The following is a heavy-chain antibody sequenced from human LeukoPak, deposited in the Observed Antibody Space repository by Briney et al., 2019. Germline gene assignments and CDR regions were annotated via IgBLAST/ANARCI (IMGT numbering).Heavy chain of an antibody. D-gene: IGHD3-10*01. J-gene: IGHJ5*02. Sequence: PGGSLRLSCAASGFTFSSYSMNWVRQAPGKGLEWVSYISSSSSTIYYADSVKGRFTISRDNAKNSLYLQMNSPRAEDTAVYYCARGLAFDYGSGSYYTWGQGTLVTVSS. CDR2: ISSSSSTI. V-gene: IGHV3-48*01. CDR3: ARGLAFDYGSGSYYT. CDR1: GFTFSSYS.